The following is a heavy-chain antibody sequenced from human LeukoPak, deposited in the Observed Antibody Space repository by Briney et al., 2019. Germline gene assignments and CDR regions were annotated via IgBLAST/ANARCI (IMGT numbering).Heavy chain of an antibody. D-gene: IGHD3-22*01. CDR2: IYTSGGTSGST. CDR3: AWGDSSGYPFDP. V-gene: IGHV4-61*02. CDR1: GGSITRGNYY. Sequence: SETLSLTCTVSGGSITRGNYYWRWFRQPAGKGLEYIGRIYTSGGTSGSTYYSPSLKSRVTISVDTSKNQFSRKLSSVTAADTAVYYCAWGDSSGYPFDPWGQGTMVTVSS. J-gene: IGHJ5*02.